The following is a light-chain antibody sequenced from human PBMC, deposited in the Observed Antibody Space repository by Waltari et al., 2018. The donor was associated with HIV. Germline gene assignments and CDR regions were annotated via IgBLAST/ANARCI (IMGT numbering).Light chain of an antibody. V-gene: IGKV1-39*01. J-gene: IGKJ4*01. CDR2: AAS. CDR3: QQSYSNPR. CDR1: QSVSVY. Sequence: DIQMTQSPSSLSASVGDRVTITCRASQSVSVYLNWYQQKPGKAPKLLIYAASTLQSGFPSRFSGSGSGTDFTLTISALQPEDSATYYCQQSYSNPRFSGGTKVQI.